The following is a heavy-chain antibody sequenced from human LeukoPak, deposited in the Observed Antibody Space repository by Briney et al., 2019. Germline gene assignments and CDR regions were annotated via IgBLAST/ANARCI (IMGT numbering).Heavy chain of an antibody. V-gene: IGHV4-34*01. J-gene: IGHJ4*02. D-gene: IGHD3-22*01. CDR1: GGSFSGYY. CDR3: ASSSGYYKRYFDY. CDR2: INNSGST. Sequence: PSETLSLTCAVYGGSFSGYYWSWIRQPPGKGLEWIGEINNSGSTNYNPSLKSRVTISVDTSKNQFSLKLSSVTAADTAVYYCASSSGYYKRYFDYWSQGTLVTVSS.